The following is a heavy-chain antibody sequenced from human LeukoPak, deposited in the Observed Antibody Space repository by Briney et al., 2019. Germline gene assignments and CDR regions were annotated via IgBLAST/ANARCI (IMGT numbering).Heavy chain of an antibody. CDR1: GFTFTNYE. CDR2: ISATGSLI. Sequence: GGSLRLSCAASGFTFTNYEMIWIRQAPGKGLEWVSFISATGSLIQYGDSVKGRFTISRHNAKNSLYLQMNSLRAEDTAVYYCARDRDGYCSGGSCTNFDYWGQGIMVTVSS. V-gene: IGHV3-48*03. D-gene: IGHD2-15*01. J-gene: IGHJ4*02. CDR3: ARDRDGYCSGGSCTNFDY.